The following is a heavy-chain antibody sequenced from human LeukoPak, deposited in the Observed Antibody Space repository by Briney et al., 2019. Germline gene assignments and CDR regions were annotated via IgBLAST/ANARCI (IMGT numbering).Heavy chain of an antibody. V-gene: IGHV4-34*01. CDR2: INHSGST. CDR3: AREYYDILTGYYRFDY. D-gene: IGHD3-9*01. Sequence: SETLSLTCAVYGGSFSGYYWSWIRQPPGQGLEWIGEINHSGSTNYNPSLKSRVTISVDTSKNQFSLKLSSVTAADTAVYYCAREYYDILTGYYRFDYWGQGTLVTVSS. J-gene: IGHJ4*02. CDR1: GGSFSGYY.